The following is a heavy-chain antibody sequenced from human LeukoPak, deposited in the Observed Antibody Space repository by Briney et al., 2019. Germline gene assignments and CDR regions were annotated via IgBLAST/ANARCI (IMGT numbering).Heavy chain of an antibody. J-gene: IGHJ5*02. D-gene: IGHD3-10*01. CDR3: ATSRLMVRADNWFDP. Sequence: ASVKVSCKVSGYTLTELSMHWVRQAPGKGLEWMGGFDPEDGETIYAQKFQGRVTMTEDTSTDTAYMELSSLRSEDTAVYYCATSRLMVRADNWFDPWGQGTLVTVSS. CDR2: FDPEDGET. CDR1: GYTLTELS. V-gene: IGHV1-24*01.